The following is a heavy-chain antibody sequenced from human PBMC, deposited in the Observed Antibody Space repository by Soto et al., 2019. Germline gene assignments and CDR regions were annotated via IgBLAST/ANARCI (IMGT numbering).Heavy chain of an antibody. J-gene: IGHJ4*02. V-gene: IGHV3-30*18. Sequence: QVQLVESGGGVVQPGRSLRLSCAASGFTFSSYGMHWVRQAPGKGLEWVAVISYDGSNKYYVDSVKGRFTISRDNSKNTLYLQMNSLRAEDTAVYYCAKPRAWGSFYYYWGQGTLVTVSS. CDR1: GFTFSSYG. CDR3: AKPRAWGSFYYY. CDR2: ISYDGSNK. D-gene: IGHD7-27*01.